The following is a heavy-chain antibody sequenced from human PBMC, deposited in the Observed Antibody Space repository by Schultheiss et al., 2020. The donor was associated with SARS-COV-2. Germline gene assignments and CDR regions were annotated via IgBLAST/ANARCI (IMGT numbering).Heavy chain of an antibody. Sequence: GGSLRLSCAASGFTFSSYAMSWVRQAPGKGLEWVSAISGSGGSTYYADSVKGRFTISRDNSKNTLYLQMNSLKTEDTAVYYCTRQVGAVAATPFDYWGQGTLVTVSS. J-gene: IGHJ4*02. V-gene: IGHV3-23*01. D-gene: IGHD6-19*01. CDR2: ISGSGGST. CDR3: TRQVGAVAATPFDY. CDR1: GFTFSSYA.